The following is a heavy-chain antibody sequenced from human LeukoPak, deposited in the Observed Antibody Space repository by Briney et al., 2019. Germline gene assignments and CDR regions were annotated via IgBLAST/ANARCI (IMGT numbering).Heavy chain of an antibody. J-gene: IGHJ6*03. CDR3: ARSLMVRGVIYYMDV. CDR2: ISAYNGNT. CDR1: GYTFTSYA. D-gene: IGHD3-10*01. Sequence: EASVKVSCKASGYTFTSYAMNWVRQAPGQGLEWMGWISAYNGNTNYAQKLQGRVTMTTDTSTSTAYMELRSLRSDDTAVYYCARSLMVRGVIYYMDVWGKGTTVTVSS. V-gene: IGHV1-18*01.